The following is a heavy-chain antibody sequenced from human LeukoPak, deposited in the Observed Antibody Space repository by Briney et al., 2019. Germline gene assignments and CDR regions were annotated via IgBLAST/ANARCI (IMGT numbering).Heavy chain of an antibody. CDR3: ARYNSGWYYFDY. CDR2: INHRGGT. Sequence: SETLSLTCAVYGGSFSGYYWSWVRQPPGEGLEWIGEINHRGGTNYNPSLKSRVAISVDTSKNQFSLKLSSVTAADTAVFYCARYNSGWYYFDYWGQGTLVTVSS. J-gene: IGHJ4*02. V-gene: IGHV4-34*01. D-gene: IGHD6-19*01. CDR1: GGSFSGYY.